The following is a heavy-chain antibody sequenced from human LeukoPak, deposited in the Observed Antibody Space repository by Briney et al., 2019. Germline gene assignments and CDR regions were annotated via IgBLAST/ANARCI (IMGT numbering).Heavy chain of an antibody. J-gene: IGHJ1*01. V-gene: IGHV1-18*01. D-gene: IGHD5-12*01. Sequence: GASVRVSCKASGYTFTSYGISWVRQAPGQGLEWMGFISAYNGNTNYAQKLQGRVTMTTDTSTSTAYMELRSLRSDDTAVYYCARDLSGYDFKSEGYFQHWGQGTLVTVSS. CDR3: ARDLSGYDFKSEGYFQH. CDR2: ISAYNGNT. CDR1: GYTFTSYG.